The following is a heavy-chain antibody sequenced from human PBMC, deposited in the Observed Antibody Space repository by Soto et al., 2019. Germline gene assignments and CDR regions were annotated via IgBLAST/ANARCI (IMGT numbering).Heavy chain of an antibody. Sequence: QITLKESGPTLVKPTQTLTLTCTFSGFSLSTSGVGVGWIRQPPGKALEWLALIYWDDDKRYSPSLKSRLTITKDTSKNQVVLTMTNMDPVDTATYYCAHKHRAVPSDIVATTYFDYWGQGTLVTVSS. D-gene: IGHD5-12*01. J-gene: IGHJ4*02. CDR1: GFSLSTSGVG. CDR3: AHKHRAVPSDIVATTYFDY. V-gene: IGHV2-5*02. CDR2: IYWDDDK.